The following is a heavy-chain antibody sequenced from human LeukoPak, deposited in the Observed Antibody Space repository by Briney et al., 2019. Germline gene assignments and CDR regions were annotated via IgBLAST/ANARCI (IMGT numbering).Heavy chain of an antibody. D-gene: IGHD6-13*01. CDR1: GGSISSGDYY. Sequence: PSQTLSLTCTVSGGSISSGDYYWSWIRQPPGKGLEWIGYIYYSGSTYYNPSLKSRVTISVDTSKNQFSLKLSSVTAADTAVYYCARGRRYSSSWYRGPEHRDAFDIWGQGTMVTVSS. J-gene: IGHJ3*02. V-gene: IGHV4-30-4*01. CDR2: IYYSGST. CDR3: ARGRRYSSSWYRGPEHRDAFDI.